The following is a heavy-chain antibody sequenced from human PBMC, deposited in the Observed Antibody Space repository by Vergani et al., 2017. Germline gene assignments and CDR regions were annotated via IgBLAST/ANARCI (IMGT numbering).Heavy chain of an antibody. CDR1: GYSFTSYW. Sequence: EVQLVQSGAEVKKPGESLRISCKGSGYSFTSYWIRWVRQMPGKGLEWMGRIDPSDSYTNYSPSFQGKVTIPADKAISTAYLQWSSLKASDTAMYYCARHALYCSSTSCYYYWGQGTLVTVSS. V-gene: IGHV5-10-1*03. CDR2: IDPSDSYT. CDR3: ARHALYCSSTSCYYY. J-gene: IGHJ4*02. D-gene: IGHD2-2*01.